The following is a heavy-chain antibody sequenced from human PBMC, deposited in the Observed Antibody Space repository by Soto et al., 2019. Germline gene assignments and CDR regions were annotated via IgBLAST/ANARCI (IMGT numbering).Heavy chain of an antibody. D-gene: IGHD2-15*01. CDR2: ISYSWST. Sequence: SETLSLTCTVSGGSISSRRYYWGWIRQPPGKGMEWIGSISYSWSTYYNPSLKSRVTIVVDTSKNQFCLKLSSVVAADTAVYYCARHCILLVVGGTLYVRWFVTWSQGALVKASS. CDR3: ARHCILLVVGGTLYVRWFVT. J-gene: IGHJ5*02. V-gene: IGHV4-39*01. CDR1: GGSISSRRYY.